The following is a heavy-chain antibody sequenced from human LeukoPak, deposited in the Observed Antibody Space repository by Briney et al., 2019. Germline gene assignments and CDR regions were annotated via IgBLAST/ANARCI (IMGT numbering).Heavy chain of an antibody. V-gene: IGHV3-23*01. CDR3: AKPSAYCNSTNCPTGAFDI. J-gene: IGHJ3*02. CDR1: GFTVSSNY. Sequence: GGSLRLSCAASGFTVSSNYMSWVRQAPGKGLEWVSTISGSGGSTYYADSVKGRFTVSRDKSKNTLYLQMNSLRAEDTAVYYCAKPSAYCNSTNCPTGAFDIWGRGTMVTVSS. CDR2: ISGSGGST. D-gene: IGHD2-2*01.